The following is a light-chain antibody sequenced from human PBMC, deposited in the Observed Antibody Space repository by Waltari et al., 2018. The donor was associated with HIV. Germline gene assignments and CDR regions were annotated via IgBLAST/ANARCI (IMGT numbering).Light chain of an antibody. CDR2: KDR. Sequence: SYELTQPPSVSVSLGQMARITCTGEALPKKFAYWYQQKPGQAPVWVIYKDRERPSGIPERFSGSNSGTIVTLTISGVQAEDEADYYCLSSDSSDSYWVFGGGTKLTVL. V-gene: IGLV3-16*01. CDR1: ALPKKF. J-gene: IGLJ3*02. CDR3: LSSDSSDSYWV.